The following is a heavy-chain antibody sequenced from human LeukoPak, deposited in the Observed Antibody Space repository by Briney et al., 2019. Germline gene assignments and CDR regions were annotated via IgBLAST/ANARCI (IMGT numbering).Heavy chain of an antibody. CDR1: GGSFSGYY. V-gene: IGHV4-34*01. CDR3: AREATNSGSFDY. CDR2: INHSGST. D-gene: IGHD1-26*01. Sequence: SETLSLTCAVYGGSFSGYYWSWIRQPPGKGLEWIGEINHSGSTNYNPSLKSRVTISVDTSKNQFSLKLSSVTAADTAVYYCAREATNSGSFDYWGQGTLVTVSS. J-gene: IGHJ4*02.